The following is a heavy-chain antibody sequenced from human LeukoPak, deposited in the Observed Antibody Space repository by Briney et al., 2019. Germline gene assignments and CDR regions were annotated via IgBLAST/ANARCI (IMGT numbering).Heavy chain of an antibody. J-gene: IGHJ4*02. CDR2: ISAYNGNT. Sequence: ASVKLSCKASGYTFTGYYMHWVRQAPGQGLEWMGWISAYNGNTNYAQKLQGRVTMTTDTSTSTAYMELRSLRSDDTAVYYCARAKRWLQLGGIDYWGQGTLVTVSS. D-gene: IGHD5-12*01. V-gene: IGHV1-18*04. CDR3: ARAKRWLQLGGIDY. CDR1: GYTFTGYY.